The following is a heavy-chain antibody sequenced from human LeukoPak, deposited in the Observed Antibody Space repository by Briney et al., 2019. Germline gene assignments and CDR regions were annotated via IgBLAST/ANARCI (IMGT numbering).Heavy chain of an antibody. V-gene: IGHV4-59*08. CDR1: GGSINSYY. Sequence: SETLSLTCTVSGGSINSYYGSWIRQPPGKGLEWIGYIYYSGSTNYNASLKSRVTISVDTSKNQFSLKLNSVTAADTAIYYCARHGCSGGGCPFQHWGQGTQVTVSS. J-gene: IGHJ1*01. CDR3: ARHGCSGGGCPFQH. D-gene: IGHD2-15*01. CDR2: IYYSGST.